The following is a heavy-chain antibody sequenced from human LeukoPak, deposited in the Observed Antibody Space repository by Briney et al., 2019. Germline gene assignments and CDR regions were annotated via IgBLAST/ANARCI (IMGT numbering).Heavy chain of an antibody. V-gene: IGHV1-69*13. CDR1: GGTFISFL. Sequence: SVKVSCKASGGTFISFLITWVRQAPGQGLEWMGGIIPIFGTVTYAQKFQGRVTITADESTSTAYMELSSLRSEDTAVYYCARQIRGWSADYWGQGTLVTVSS. J-gene: IGHJ4*02. D-gene: IGHD6-19*01. CDR3: ARQIRGWSADY. CDR2: IIPIFGTV.